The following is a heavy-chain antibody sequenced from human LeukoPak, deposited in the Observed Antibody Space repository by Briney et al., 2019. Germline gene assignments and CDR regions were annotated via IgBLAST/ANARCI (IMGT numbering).Heavy chain of an antibody. Sequence: GGSLRLSCTASGFLFSDSAINWFRQAPGQGLEWVGFIRSKDYGGTTEYAASVKGRFTISRDESKSIAYLQMNSLKTEDTAVHYCTRGQEGNYYYFGMDVWGHGTTVTVSS. V-gene: IGHV3-49*03. J-gene: IGHJ6*02. CDR2: IRSKDYGGTT. CDR1: GFLFSDSA. CDR3: TRGQEGNYYYFGMDV.